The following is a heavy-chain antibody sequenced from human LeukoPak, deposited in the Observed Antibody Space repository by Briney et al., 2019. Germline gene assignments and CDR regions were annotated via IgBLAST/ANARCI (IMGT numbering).Heavy chain of an antibody. D-gene: IGHD1-1*01. CDR1: KFTFSSYA. J-gene: IGHJ4*02. CDR3: ARDYNWGQALDY. CDR2: TSYDEINK. Sequence: GGSLRLSCVASKFTFSSYAMSWVRQAPGKGLEWVAVTSYDEINKYYADSVKGRFTISRDNSRNTLYLQMNSLRAEDSAVYYCARDYNWGQALDYWGQGTLVTVSS. V-gene: IGHV3-30-3*01.